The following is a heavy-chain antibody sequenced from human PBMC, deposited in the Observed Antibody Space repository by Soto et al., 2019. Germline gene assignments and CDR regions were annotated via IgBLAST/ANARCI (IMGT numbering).Heavy chain of an antibody. CDR3: ARVPYGSGSSSPADDAFDI. J-gene: IGHJ3*02. Sequence: EASVKVSCKASGYTFTSYGISWVRQAPGQGLEWMGWSSAYNGNTNYAQKLQGRVTMTTDTSTSTAYMELRSLRSDDTAVYYCARVPYGSGSSSPADDAFDIWGQGTMVTVSS. CDR1: GYTFTSYG. V-gene: IGHV1-18*01. CDR2: SSAYNGNT. D-gene: IGHD3-10*01.